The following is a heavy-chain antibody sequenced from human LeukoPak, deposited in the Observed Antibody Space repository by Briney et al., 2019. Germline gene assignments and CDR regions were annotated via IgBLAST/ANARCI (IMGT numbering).Heavy chain of an antibody. Sequence: GGSLRLSCAVSGFTLTNHGVSWVRQAPGKGLEWVSIITGTGGKYYGDSVKGRFVLSRDNFKNTLYLQMNSLRAEDTAVYYCARAIAAAHLFDYWGQGTLVTVSS. J-gene: IGHJ4*02. CDR3: ARAIAAAHLFDY. CDR2: ITGTGGK. D-gene: IGHD6-13*01. CDR1: GFTLTNHG. V-gene: IGHV3-66*02.